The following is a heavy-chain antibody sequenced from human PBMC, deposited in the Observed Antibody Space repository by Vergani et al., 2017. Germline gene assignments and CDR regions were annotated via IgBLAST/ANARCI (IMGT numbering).Heavy chain of an antibody. J-gene: IGHJ4*02. D-gene: IGHD5-18*01. Sequence: QVQLQESGPGLVKPSETLSLTRTVSGGSLSSYNWSWIRQPPGTGLEWIGYIYYSGSTNYNPSLKSRVTIAVDTSKNQFSLKLSSVTAADTAVYYCARCGYSYGHAVFYSGPSYFDYWGQGTLVTVSS. CDR1: GGSLSSYN. CDR2: IYYSGST. CDR3: ARCGYSYGHAVFYSGPSYFDY. V-gene: IGHV4-59*01.